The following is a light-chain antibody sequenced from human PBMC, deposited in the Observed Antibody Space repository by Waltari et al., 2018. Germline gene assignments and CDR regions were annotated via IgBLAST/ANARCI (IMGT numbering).Light chain of an antibody. CDR1: QSLVHSTGNTH. J-gene: IGKJ4*01. CDR3: MQSTHWPLT. Sequence: DVVMTQSPPSLAVTLGQPASISCRSSQSLVHSTGNTHLKWYLQRPGQSPRRLIYNGFTRDSGVPDRFSGSGSGTDFTLMISRVEAEDVGVYYCMQSTHWPLTFGGGTKVEIK. V-gene: IGKV2-30*02. CDR2: NGF.